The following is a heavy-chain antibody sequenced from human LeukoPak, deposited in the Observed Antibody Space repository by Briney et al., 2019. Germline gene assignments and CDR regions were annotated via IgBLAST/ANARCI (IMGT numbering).Heavy chain of an antibody. V-gene: IGHV3-7*01. J-gene: IGHJ6*02. Sequence: GGSLRLSCAASGLSFRNEWMSWVRQAPGKGLEWVANINQDGSERHYADSVKGRFTISRDNAKNSVYLQMDRLRAEDTSMYYCARKARYAMDVWGQGTTVTVSS. CDR1: GLSFRNEW. CDR2: INQDGSER. CDR3: ARKARYAMDV.